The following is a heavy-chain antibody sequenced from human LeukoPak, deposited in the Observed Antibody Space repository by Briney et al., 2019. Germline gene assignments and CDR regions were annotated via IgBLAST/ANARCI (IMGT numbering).Heavy chain of an antibody. CDR3: AIFPSSTVDY. CDR2: ISSSSSYI. J-gene: IGHJ4*02. D-gene: IGHD2-2*01. CDR1: GFTFSSYS. V-gene: IGHV3-21*01. Sequence: GGSLRLSCAASGFTFSSYSMNWVRQAPGKGLEWVSSISSSSSYIYYADSVKGRFTISGDNAKNSLYLQMNSLRAEDTAVYYCAIFPSSTVDYWGQGTLVTVSS.